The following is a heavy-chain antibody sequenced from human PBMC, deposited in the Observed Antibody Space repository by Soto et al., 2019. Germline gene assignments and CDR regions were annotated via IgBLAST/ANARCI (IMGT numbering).Heavy chain of an antibody. D-gene: IGHD1-26*01. CDR3: ARVVWESGSYYEFAFDI. J-gene: IGHJ3*02. V-gene: IGHV1-69*02. CDR1: GGTFSSYT. Sequence: QVQLVQSGAEVKKPGSSVKVSCKASGGTFSSYTISWVRQAPGQGLEWMGRIIPILGIANYAQKFQGRVTITADTSTSTAYMELSSLRSEDTAVYYCARVVWESGSYYEFAFDIWGQGTMVTVSS. CDR2: IIPILGIA.